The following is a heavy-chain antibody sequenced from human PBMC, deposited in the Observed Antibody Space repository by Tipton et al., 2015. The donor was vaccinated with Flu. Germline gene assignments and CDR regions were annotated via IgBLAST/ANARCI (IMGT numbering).Heavy chain of an antibody. J-gene: IGHJ4*02. CDR3: ARAGGPGSLNDY. V-gene: IGHV3-30*04. Sequence: SLRLSCAASGFTFRNNPMHWVRLAPGKGLEWVAVISHDGNTIYYTDSEKGRFTISRDNSKDTLYLQMSSLRPEDTGVYFCARAGGPGSLNDYWGQGTLVTVSS. CDR1: GFTFRNNP. CDR2: ISHDGNTI. D-gene: IGHD3-10*01.